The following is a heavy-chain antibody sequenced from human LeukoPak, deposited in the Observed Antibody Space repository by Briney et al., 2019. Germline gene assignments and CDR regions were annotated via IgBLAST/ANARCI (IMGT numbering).Heavy chain of an antibody. J-gene: IGHJ6*03. CDR3: ASGSGSYRTPYYYMDV. D-gene: IGHD3-10*01. CDR1: GFTVSSNY. V-gene: IGHV3-53*01. Sequence: GGSLRLSCVASGFTVSSNYMSWVRQAPGKGLEWVSVIYSGGSTYYADSVKGRSTISRDNSKNTLYLQMNSLRAEDTAVYYCASGSGSYRTPYYYMDVWGTGTTVTVSS. CDR2: IYSGGST.